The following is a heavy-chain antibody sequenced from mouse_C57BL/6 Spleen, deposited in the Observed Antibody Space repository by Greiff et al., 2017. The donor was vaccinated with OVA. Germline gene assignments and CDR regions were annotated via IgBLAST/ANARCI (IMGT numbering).Heavy chain of an antibody. D-gene: IGHD1-1*01. CDR3: ITTVVAHYYAMDY. V-gene: IGHV1-54*01. J-gene: IGHJ4*01. CDR2: INPGSGGT. Sequence: VHLVESGAELVRPGTSVKVSCKASGYAFTNYLIEWVKQRPGQGLEWIGVINPGSGGTTYNEKFKGKATLTADKSSSTAYMQLSSLTSEDSAVYFCITTVVAHYYAMDYWGQGTSVTVSS. CDR1: GYAFTNYL.